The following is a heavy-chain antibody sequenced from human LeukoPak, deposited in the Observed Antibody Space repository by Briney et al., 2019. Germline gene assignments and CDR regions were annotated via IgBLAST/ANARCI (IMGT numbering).Heavy chain of an antibody. CDR2: LFSSGST. D-gene: IGHD4/OR15-4a*01. CDR1: GDSISSYD. V-gene: IGHV4-4*07. CDR3: VRDLYGGTLDS. J-gene: IGHJ4*02. Sequence: PSETLSLTCTVSGDSISSYDWSWLRQPAGKGLEWIGRLFSSGSTRYNPSLKSRVSMSVDTSKNHFSLNLSFVTAADTAVYYCVRDLYGGTLDSWGQGTLVTVSS.